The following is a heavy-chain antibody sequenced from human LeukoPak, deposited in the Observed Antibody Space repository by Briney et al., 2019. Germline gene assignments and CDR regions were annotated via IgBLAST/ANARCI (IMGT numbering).Heavy chain of an antibody. V-gene: IGHV3-7*01. CDR2: INEDGSEI. CDR3: VRSYHPEGWFDP. J-gene: IGHJ5*02. Sequence: GGSLRLSCAASGFTFSRSWMSWVRQAPGKGREWVASINEDGSEIHYVDSVKGRFTISRDNAKDSRYLQMNSRTAEDTAMHYCVRSYHPEGWFDPWGQGTLVTVSS. D-gene: IGHD2-21*01. CDR1: GFTFSRSW.